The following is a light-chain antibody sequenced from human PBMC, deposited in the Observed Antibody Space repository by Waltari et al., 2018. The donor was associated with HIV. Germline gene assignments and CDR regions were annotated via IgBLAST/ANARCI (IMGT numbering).Light chain of an antibody. CDR2: EAS. Sequence: DIVFTPSPATLSLSPGERATPSCRASQSFSSYLAWYQQKPGQAPRLLIYEASNRATGIPARFSGSGSGTDFTLTISSLEPEDFAVYYCQQRSSWPRTFGQGTKLEIK. J-gene: IGKJ2*01. V-gene: IGKV3-11*01. CDR3: QQRSSWPRT. CDR1: QSFSSY.